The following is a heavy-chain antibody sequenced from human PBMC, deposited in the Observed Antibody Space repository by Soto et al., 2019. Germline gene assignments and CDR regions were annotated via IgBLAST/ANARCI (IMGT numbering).Heavy chain of an antibody. V-gene: IGHV3-30-3*01. Sequence: GGSLRLSCAASGFPFSSYAMHWVRQAPGKGLEWVAVISYDGSNKYYADSVKGRFTISRDNSKNTLYLQMNSLRAEDTAVYYCARTAAAGTIWGQGTLVTVSS. CDR1: GFPFSSYA. CDR3: ARTAAAGTI. D-gene: IGHD6-13*01. CDR2: ISYDGSNK. J-gene: IGHJ4*02.